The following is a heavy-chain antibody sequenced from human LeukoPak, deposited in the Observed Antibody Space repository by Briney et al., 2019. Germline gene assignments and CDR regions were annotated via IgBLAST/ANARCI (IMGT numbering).Heavy chain of an antibody. CDR2: IYYSGST. Sequence: PSETLSLTCAVYGGSFSGYYWSWIRQPPGKGLEWIGYIYYSGSTNYNPSLKSRVTISIDTSKNQFSLKLSSVTAADTAVYYCARGYSSSSEPFDYWGQGTPVTVSS. J-gene: IGHJ4*02. D-gene: IGHD6-6*01. CDR3: ARGYSSSSEPFDY. CDR1: GGSFSGYY. V-gene: IGHV4-59*01.